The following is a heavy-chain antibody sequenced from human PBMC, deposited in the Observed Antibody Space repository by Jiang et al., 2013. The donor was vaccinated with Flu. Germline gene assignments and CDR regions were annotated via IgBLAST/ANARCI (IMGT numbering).Heavy chain of an antibody. CDR1: GFTFSSYA. J-gene: IGHJ4*02. CDR3: AKDFSGYDYADFDY. D-gene: IGHD5-12*01. CDR2: ISGSGGST. V-gene: IGHV3-23*01. Sequence: CAASGFTFSSYAMSWVRQAPGKGLEWVSAISGSGGSTYYADSVKGRFTISRDNSKNTLYLQMNSLRAEDTAVYYCAKDFSGYDYADFDYWGQGTLVTVSS.